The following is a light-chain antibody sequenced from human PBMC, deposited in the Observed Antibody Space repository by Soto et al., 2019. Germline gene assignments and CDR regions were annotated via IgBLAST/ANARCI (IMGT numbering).Light chain of an antibody. CDR1: QSVSRF. CDR2: AAS. Sequence: TQSPVTLSVSPGDGATLSCRASQSVSRFLAWYQQTPGQPPRLLIYAASSRVLGVPDRFTGSGSGTDFTLTISDVRSEDSAIYYCQQYDQWPPNSFGQGTKVDIK. V-gene: IGKV3-15*01. CDR3: QQYDQWPPNS. J-gene: IGKJ2*01.